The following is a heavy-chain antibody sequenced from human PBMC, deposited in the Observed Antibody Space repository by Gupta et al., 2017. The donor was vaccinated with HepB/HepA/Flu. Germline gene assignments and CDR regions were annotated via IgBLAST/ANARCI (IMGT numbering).Heavy chain of an antibody. V-gene: IGHV5-51*01. CDR1: GYSFTSYG. CDR3: ARTPYYDILTGYYKPNYYFDY. J-gene: IGHJ4*02. D-gene: IGHD3-9*01. CDR2: IYPGDSDT. Sequence: EVQLVQSGAEVKKPGESLKISCQGSGYSFTSYGIGWLRQLPGNGLEWMGIIYPGDSDTRYSPSFQGQVTISADKSISTAYLQWSSLKASDTAMYYCARTPYYDILTGYYKPNYYFDYWGQGTLVTVSS.